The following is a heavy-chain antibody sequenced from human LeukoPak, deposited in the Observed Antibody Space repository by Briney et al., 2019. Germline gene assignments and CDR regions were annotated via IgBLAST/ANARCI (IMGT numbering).Heavy chain of an antibody. CDR3: ARAYGSGSSSWWYFDL. J-gene: IGHJ2*01. D-gene: IGHD3-10*01. V-gene: IGHV3-7*04. CDR2: IKQDGSEK. CDR1: GFTFSSYW. Sequence: PGGSLRLSCAASGFTFSSYWMSWVRQAPGKGLEWLANIKQDGSEKNYVDSVKGRFIIARQNAQNLLYLQMDSLRAEDTAVYYCARAYGSGSSSWWYFDLWGRGTLVTVSS.